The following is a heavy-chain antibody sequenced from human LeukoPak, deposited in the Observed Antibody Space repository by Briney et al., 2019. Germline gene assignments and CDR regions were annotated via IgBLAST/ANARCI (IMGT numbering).Heavy chain of an antibody. D-gene: IGHD6-13*01. CDR3: ARKGGGQLVNTRRWFDP. J-gene: IGHJ5*02. Sequence: SETLSLTCTVSGGSISSSTFYWGWIRQPPGKGLEWIGSLYYSGSTYYNPSLKSRVTISVDTSKNQFSLKLSSVTAADTAVYYCARKGGGQLVNTRRWFDPWGQGTLVTVSS. CDR2: LYYSGST. CDR1: GGSISSSTFY. V-gene: IGHV4-39*01.